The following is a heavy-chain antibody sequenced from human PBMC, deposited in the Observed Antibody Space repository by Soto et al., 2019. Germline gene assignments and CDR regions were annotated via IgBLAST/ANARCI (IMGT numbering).Heavy chain of an antibody. CDR1: GFTFSSYA. CDR2: ISGSGGST. Sequence: EVQLLESGGGLVQPGGSLRLSCAASGFTFSSYAMSWVRQAPGKGLEWVSAISGSGGSTYYADSVKGRFTISRDNSKKTLYLPMNRLRAEDTAVYYCAKARTTYYSSGYHDAFDIWGQGTMVTVSS. V-gene: IGHV3-23*01. CDR3: AKARTTYYSSGYHDAFDI. D-gene: IGHD3-22*01. J-gene: IGHJ3*02.